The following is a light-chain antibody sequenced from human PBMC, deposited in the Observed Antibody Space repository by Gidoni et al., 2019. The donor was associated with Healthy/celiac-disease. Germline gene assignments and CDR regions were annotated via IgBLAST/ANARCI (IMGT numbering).Light chain of an antibody. CDR1: QTISNN. J-gene: IGKJ2*01. V-gene: IGKV3-15*01. CDR3: QQYNNWPPSYT. Sequence: EIVLTQSPATLSVSPGERATLSCRASQTISNNLVWYQQKPGQAPRLLIYGASTRATGFPARFSGSESGTEFTLTISSLQSEDFAVYYCQQYNNWPPSYTFGQGTKLEIK. CDR2: GAS.